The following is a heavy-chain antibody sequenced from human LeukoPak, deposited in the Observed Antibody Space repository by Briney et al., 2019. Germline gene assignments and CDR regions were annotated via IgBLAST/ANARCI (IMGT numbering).Heavy chain of an antibody. CDR1: GYSFTSYW. V-gene: IGHV5-10-1*01. D-gene: IGHD6-13*01. CDR3: ARHSPYTNSWYDDY. J-gene: IGHJ4*02. Sequence: GASLKISCKGSGYSFTSYWISWVHQMPGKGLEWIGRIDPSDSYTNYSPSFQGHVTISADKSISTAYLQWSSLKASDTAMYYCARHSPYTNSWYDDYWGQGTLVTVSS. CDR2: IDPSDSYT.